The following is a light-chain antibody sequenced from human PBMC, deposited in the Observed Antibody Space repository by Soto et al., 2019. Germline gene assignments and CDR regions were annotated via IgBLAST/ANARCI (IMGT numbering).Light chain of an antibody. CDR3: TSYTGRNTLV. J-gene: IGLJ2*01. Sequence: QSALSQPASVSGSPGQSITIFCTGTSSDVGGYNYVSWYQQHPGKAPKLLIFEVSSRPSGIFNRFSGSKSGNTASLIISGLRAEDEADYYCTSYTGRNTLVIGGGTKLTVL. CDR1: SSDVGGYNY. CDR2: EVS. V-gene: IGLV2-14*01.